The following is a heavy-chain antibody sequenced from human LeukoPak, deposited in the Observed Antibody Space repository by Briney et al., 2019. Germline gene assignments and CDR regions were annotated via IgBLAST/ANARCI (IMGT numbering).Heavy chain of an antibody. Sequence: KPSETLSLTCTVSGGSISSSSYYWGWIRQPPGKGLEWIGSIYYSGSTYYNPSLKSRVTISVDTSKNQFSLKLSSVTAADTAVYYCARPVSSGSFSGAFDIWGQGTMVTVSS. CDR2: IYYSGST. J-gene: IGHJ3*02. CDR3: ARPVSSGSFSGAFDI. D-gene: IGHD3-10*01. V-gene: IGHV4-39*07. CDR1: GGSISSSSYY.